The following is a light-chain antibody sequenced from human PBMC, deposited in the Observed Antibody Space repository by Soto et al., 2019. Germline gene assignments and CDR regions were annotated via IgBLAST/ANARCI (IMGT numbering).Light chain of an antibody. CDR3: QQLNSYPLT. CDR1: QGIGSY. CDR2: AAS. J-gene: IGKJ4*01. V-gene: IGKV1-9*01. Sequence: DIQLTQSPSFLSASVGDRVTITCRASQGIGSYLAWYQQKPGKAPKLLIYAASTLQSGVPSRFSGSGSGTEFTLTISSLQPEDFATYDCQQLNSYPLTFGGGTKVEIK.